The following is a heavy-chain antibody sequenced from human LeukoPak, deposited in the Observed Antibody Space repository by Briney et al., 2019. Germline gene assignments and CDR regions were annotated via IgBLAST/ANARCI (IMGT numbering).Heavy chain of an antibody. D-gene: IGHD4-17*01. CDR2: INPNSGGT. Sequence: ASVKVCCKASGYTFTSYGISWVRQAPGQGLEWMGWINPNSGGTNYAQKFQGWVIMTRDTSISTAYMELSRLRSDDTAVYHCARGGMTTVTVYYYYGMDVWGQGTTVTVSS. CDR1: GYTFTSYG. V-gene: IGHV1-2*04. J-gene: IGHJ6*02. CDR3: ARGGMTTVTVYYYYGMDV.